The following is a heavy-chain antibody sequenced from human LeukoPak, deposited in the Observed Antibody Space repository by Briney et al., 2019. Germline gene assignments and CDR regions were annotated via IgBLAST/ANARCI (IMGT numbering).Heavy chain of an antibody. J-gene: IGHJ5*02. V-gene: IGHV4-59*01. CDR2: IYYSGST. CDR1: GGSISSYY. D-gene: IGHD3-3*01. Sequence: SETLSLTCTVSGGSISSYYWSWIRQPPGKGLEWIGYIYYSGSTNYNPSLKSRVTISVDTSKDQFSLKLSSVTAADTAVYYCARGEITMYDFWSGYYSGWFDPWGQGTLVTVSS. CDR3: ARGEITMYDFWSGYYSGWFDP.